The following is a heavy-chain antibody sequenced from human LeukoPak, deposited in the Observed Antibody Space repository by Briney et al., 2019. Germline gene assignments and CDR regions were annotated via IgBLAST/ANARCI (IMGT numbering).Heavy chain of an antibody. CDR3: AKLAKDSSDSPC. J-gene: IGHJ4*02. CDR2: ISGSGGGT. V-gene: IGHV3-23*01. Sequence: PGGSLRLSCEGSGFTYSSYAMSWVRQAPGKGLEWVSTISGSGGGTYYADSVKGRLTISRDNSKNTLFLQMNSLRAEDTAIYYCAKLAKDSSDSPCWGQGTLVTVSP. D-gene: IGHD3-22*01. CDR1: GFTYSSYA.